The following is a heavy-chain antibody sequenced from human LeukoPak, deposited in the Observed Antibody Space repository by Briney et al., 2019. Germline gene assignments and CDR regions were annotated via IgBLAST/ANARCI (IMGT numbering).Heavy chain of an antibody. D-gene: IGHD3-10*01. CDR3: AKDMEGAN. CDR1: GFTFSFAA. J-gene: IGHJ4*02. Sequence: GGSLRLSCTASGFTFSFAAMTGVRQGPGKGLEWVSLISASGGNTYYADSVKGRFTISRDDSKNTVYLQMNSLRVEDTALYYCAKDMEGANWGQGTLVTVSA. CDR2: ISASGGNT. V-gene: IGHV3-23*01.